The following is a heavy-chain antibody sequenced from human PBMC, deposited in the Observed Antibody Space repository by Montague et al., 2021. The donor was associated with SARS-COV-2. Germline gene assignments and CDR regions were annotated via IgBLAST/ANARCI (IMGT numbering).Heavy chain of an antibody. V-gene: IGHV4-34*01. CDR3: ARGARQGYGFRLGSFDS. CDR2: INHSGST. CDR1: GGSFSSYY. Sequence: SETLSLTCAVYGGSFSSYYWNWIRQPPGKGLEWIGEINHSGSTNYNPSLTSRVTMSVYTSKNQFSLTLSSVTAADTAVYYCARGARQGYGFRLGSFDSWGQGTLVTVSS. D-gene: IGHD3-10*01. J-gene: IGHJ4*02.